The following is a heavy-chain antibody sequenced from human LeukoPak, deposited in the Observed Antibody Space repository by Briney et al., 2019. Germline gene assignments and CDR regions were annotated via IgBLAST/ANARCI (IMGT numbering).Heavy chain of an antibody. V-gene: IGHV1-18*01. CDR3: ARDHPDPAMIVDYYMDV. CDR1: GYIFSSYG. D-gene: IGHD5-18*01. J-gene: IGHJ6*03. Sequence: ASVKVSCKASGYIFSSYGITWVRQAPGQGLEWMGWISPYNGDTYYAQNLQGRVTMTTDTSTDIAYMELRSLRSDDTAVYYCARDHPDPAMIVDYYMDVWGKGTTVTVSS. CDR2: ISPYNGDT.